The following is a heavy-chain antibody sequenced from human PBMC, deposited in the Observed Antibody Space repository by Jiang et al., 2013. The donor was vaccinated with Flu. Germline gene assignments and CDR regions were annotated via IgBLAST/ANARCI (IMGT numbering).Heavy chain of an antibody. CDR3: ARGSPRGFFDP. CDR2: IYYSGST. Sequence: LLKPSETLSLTCTVSGGSISSSSYYWGWVRQPPGKGLEWIGSIYYSGSTYYNPSLKSRVTISVDTSKNQFSLKLSSVTAADTAAYYCARGSPRGFFDPWGQGTLVTVSS. V-gene: IGHV4-39*01. J-gene: IGHJ5*02. CDR1: GGSISSSSYY.